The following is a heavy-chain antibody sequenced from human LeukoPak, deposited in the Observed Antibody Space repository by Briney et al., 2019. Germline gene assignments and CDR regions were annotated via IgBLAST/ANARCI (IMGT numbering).Heavy chain of an antibody. CDR2: ISVYNGNT. V-gene: IGHV1-18*01. D-gene: IGHD6-13*01. Sequence: ASVKVSCKASGYTLTSYGITWVRQARGQGLEWMGWISVYNGNTNYAQKLQGRVTMTTDTSTSTAYMELRSLRSDDTAIYYCARDREAAGQKLTDYWGQGTLVTVSS. CDR1: GYTLTSYG. J-gene: IGHJ4*02. CDR3: ARDREAAGQKLTDY.